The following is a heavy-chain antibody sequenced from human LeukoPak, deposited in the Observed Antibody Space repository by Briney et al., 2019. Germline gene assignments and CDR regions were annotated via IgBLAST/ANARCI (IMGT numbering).Heavy chain of an antibody. CDR2: ISGSGGST. Sequence: GGSLRLSCAASGFTFSSYAMSWVRQAPGKGLEWVSAISGSGGSTYYADSVKGRLTISRDNSKNTLYLQMNSLRAEDTAVYYCAKIQDRLRGEFDYWGQGTLVTVSS. CDR3: AKIQDRLRGEFDY. CDR1: GFTFSSYA. V-gene: IGHV3-23*01. J-gene: IGHJ4*02.